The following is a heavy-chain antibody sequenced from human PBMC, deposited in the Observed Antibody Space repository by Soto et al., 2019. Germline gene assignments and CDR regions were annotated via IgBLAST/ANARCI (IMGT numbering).Heavy chain of an antibody. V-gene: IGHV1-2*04. CDR2: INPNSGDT. D-gene: IGHD4-4*01. CDR3: ARSTTKAPYYYYGMDV. CDR1: GYTFTGYY. J-gene: IGHJ6*02. Sequence: ASVKVSCKASGYTFTGYYMHWVRQAPGQGLEWMGWINPNSGDTNYAQKFQGWVTMTRDTSISTAYMELSRLRSDDTAVYYCARSTTKAPYYYYGMDVWGQGTTVTVSS.